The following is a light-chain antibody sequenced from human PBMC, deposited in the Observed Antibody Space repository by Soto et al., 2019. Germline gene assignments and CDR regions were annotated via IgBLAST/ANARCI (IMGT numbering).Light chain of an antibody. CDR2: AAS. CDR1: QSVSSSY. V-gene: IGKV3-20*01. Sequence: ENVLTQSPGTLSLSPGERATLSCRASQSVSSSYFAWYQQKPGQAPRLLIYAASNRATGIPDRFSGSGSGPDFTLTISRLEPEDFAFYYCQQYVSSSPVTFGGGTKVEIK. CDR3: QQYVSSSPVT. J-gene: IGKJ4*01.